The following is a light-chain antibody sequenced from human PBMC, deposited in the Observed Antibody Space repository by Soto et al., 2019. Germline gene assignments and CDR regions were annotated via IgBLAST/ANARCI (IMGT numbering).Light chain of an antibody. CDR1: SSDVGSYNY. J-gene: IGLJ1*01. CDR3: CSYAGSYTFGV. Sequence: QSALTQPRSVSGSPGQSVTISCTGTSSDVGSYNYVSWYQQHPDKAPKLMIYDVTERPSGVPDRFSGSKSGNTASLTISGLQAEDEADYFCCSYAGSYTFGVFGTGTKLTVL. CDR2: DVT. V-gene: IGLV2-11*01.